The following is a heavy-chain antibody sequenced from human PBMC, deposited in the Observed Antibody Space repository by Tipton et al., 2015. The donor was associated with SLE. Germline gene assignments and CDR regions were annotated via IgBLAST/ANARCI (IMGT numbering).Heavy chain of an antibody. V-gene: IGHV4-59*11. CDR3: VREVVVTDAFDI. CDR2: MYYSGRT. J-gene: IGHJ3*02. D-gene: IGHD3-22*01. Sequence: TLSLTCTVSGDSISSHSWSWIRQPPGKGLEWIGCMYYSGRTNYNPSLKSRVTISVDTSKNQFSLKLSSVTAADTAVYYCVREVVVTDAFDIWGQGTMVTVSS. CDR1: GDSISSHS.